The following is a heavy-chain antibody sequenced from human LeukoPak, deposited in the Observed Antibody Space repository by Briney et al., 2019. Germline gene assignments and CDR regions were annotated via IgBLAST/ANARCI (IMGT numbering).Heavy chain of an antibody. J-gene: IGHJ2*01. CDR3: VRQREQVMLYYYFDL. Sequence: SQTLSLTCAISGDSVSSDNATWNWIRQSPSRGLEWLGRTYFRSKWYNDFAASVRGRITINADTSKNQFSLQLNSVTPEDTAVYYCVRQREQVMLYYYFDLWGRGTLVTVSS. V-gene: IGHV6-1*01. D-gene: IGHD1-26*01. CDR1: GDSVSSDNAT. CDR2: TYFRSKWYN.